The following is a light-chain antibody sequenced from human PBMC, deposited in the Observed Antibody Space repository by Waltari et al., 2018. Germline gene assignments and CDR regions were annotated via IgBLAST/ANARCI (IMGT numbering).Light chain of an antibody. CDR3: QQYNNWPLSWT. J-gene: IGKJ1*01. CDR1: QSVSSN. CDR2: GAS. Sequence: EIVMTQSPATLSVSPGERATLSCRASQSVSSNLAWYQQKPGQAPRLLIYGASTRATGIPARFSGSGSGTEFTLTISSLQSEDFAVYYCQQYNNWPLSWTSGQGTKVEIK. V-gene: IGKV3-15*01.